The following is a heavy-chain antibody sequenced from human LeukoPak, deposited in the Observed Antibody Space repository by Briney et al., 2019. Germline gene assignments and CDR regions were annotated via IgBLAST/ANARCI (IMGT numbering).Heavy chain of an antibody. CDR1: GGSISSGSYH. D-gene: IGHD2-2*03. CDR2: IYTSGST. J-gene: IGHJ5*02. V-gene: IGHV4-61*02. Sequence: SETLSLTCTVSGGSISSGSYHWSWIRQPAGKGLEWIGRIYTSGSTNYNPSLKSRVTISVDTSKNQFSLKLSSVTAADTAVYYCARVGYCSSTSCYWFDPWGQGTLVTVSS. CDR3: ARVGYCSSTSCYWFDP.